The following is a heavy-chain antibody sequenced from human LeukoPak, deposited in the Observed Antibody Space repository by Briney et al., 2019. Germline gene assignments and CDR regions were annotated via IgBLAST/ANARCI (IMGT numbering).Heavy chain of an antibody. CDR2: INTGNGNT. CDR1: GYTFTSYA. J-gene: IGHJ4*02. D-gene: IGHD2-21*02. Sequence: ASVKASCKASGYTFTSYAMHWVRQAPGQRLECMGWINTGNGNTKYSQKFQGRVTFTRDTSASTAYMDLSSLRSEDTAVYYCARNAETAIPLPYYFDYWGQGTLVTVSS. V-gene: IGHV1-3*04. CDR3: ARNAETAIPLPYYFDY.